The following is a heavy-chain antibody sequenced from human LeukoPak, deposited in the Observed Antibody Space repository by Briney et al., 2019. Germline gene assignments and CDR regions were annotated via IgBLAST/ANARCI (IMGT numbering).Heavy chain of an antibody. J-gene: IGHJ4*02. CDR2: ISAYNGNT. CDR3: ARELHYGDYDPGGY. D-gene: IGHD4-17*01. Sequence: ASVKVSCKASGGTFSSYAISWVRQAPGQGLEWMGWISAYNGNTNYAQKLQGRVTMTTDTSTSTAYMELRSLRSDDTAVYYCARELHYGDYDPGGYWGQGTLVTVSS. CDR1: GGTFSSYA. V-gene: IGHV1-18*01.